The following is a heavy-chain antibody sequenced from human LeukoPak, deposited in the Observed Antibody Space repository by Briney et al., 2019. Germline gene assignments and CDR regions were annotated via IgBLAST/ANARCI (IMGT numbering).Heavy chain of an antibody. Sequence: SVKVSCKASGYTFTDYYMHWVRQAPGQGLEWMGWINPSSGGTNYAQKFYARVTMTRDTSISTAYMELSRLRSDDTAVFYCARSPDILTGENFDYWGQGTLVTVSS. CDR3: ARSPDILTGENFDY. V-gene: IGHV1-2*02. D-gene: IGHD3-9*01. CDR1: GYTFTDYY. J-gene: IGHJ4*02. CDR2: INPSSGGT.